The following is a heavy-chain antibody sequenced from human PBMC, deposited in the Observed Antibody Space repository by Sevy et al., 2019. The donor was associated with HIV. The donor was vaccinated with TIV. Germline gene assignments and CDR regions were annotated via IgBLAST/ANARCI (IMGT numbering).Heavy chain of an antibody. CDR1: GFTFSKYW. CDR2: IKQDAGQK. J-gene: IGHJ4*02. D-gene: IGHD1-7*01. Sequence: GGSLRLSCAASGFTFSKYWMGWVHQAPGKGLEWVANIKQDAGQKYYVDSVKGRFTISRDNAKNSLYLQMNSLRAEDTAVYFCARDDGNYYFDYWGQETLVTVSS. V-gene: IGHV3-7*01. CDR3: ARDDGNYYFDY.